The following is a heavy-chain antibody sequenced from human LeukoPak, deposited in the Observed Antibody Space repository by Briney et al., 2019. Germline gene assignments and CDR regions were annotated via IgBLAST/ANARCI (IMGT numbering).Heavy chain of an antibody. CDR1: GFTFSRHF. CDR3: AKDPTNDFWSGYYDY. V-gene: IGHV3-23*01. CDR2: ISYSASPI. D-gene: IGHD3-3*01. J-gene: IGHJ4*02. Sequence: PGGSLRLSCAASGFTFSRHFMNWVRQVPGRGLEWVSSISYSASPIYYADSVKGRFTISRDNSKNTLYLQMNSLRAEDTAVYYCAKDPTNDFWSGYYDYWGQGTLVTVSS.